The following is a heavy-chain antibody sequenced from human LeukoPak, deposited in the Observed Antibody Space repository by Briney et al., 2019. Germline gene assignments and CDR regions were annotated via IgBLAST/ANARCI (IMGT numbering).Heavy chain of an antibody. CDR2: IYYSGST. Sequence: SETLSLTCTVSGGSISSYYWSWIRQPPGKGLEWIGYIYYSGSTNYNPSLKSRVTISVDTSKNQFSLKLSSVTAADTAVYYCARRGRSSSPWGYYYYMDVWGKGTTVTVSS. CDR1: GGSISSYY. J-gene: IGHJ6*03. V-gene: IGHV4-59*01. CDR3: ARRGRSSSPWGYYYYMDV. D-gene: IGHD6-6*01.